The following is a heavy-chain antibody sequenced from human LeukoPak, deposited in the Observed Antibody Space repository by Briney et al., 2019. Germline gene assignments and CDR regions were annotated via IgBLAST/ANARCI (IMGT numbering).Heavy chain of an antibody. CDR3: STYYGDDAFDI. J-gene: IGHJ3*02. CDR2: IRSKANSYAK. CDR1: GFTFSGSA. Sequence: GGSLRLSCAASGFTFSGSAMHWVRQASGKGLEWVGRIRSKANSYAKAYGVSVKGRFTISRDDSKNTAYLQMNSLRTEDTAVYYCSTYYGDDAFDIWGQGTMVTVSS. V-gene: IGHV3-73*01. D-gene: IGHD3-10*01.